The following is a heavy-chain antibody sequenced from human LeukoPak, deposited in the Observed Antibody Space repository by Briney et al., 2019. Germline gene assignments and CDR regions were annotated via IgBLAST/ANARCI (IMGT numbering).Heavy chain of an antibody. CDR2: INHSGST. D-gene: IGHD2-15*01. CDR3: ARTCSGGSCPFDY. CDR1: GFTFSSFA. J-gene: IGHJ4*02. V-gene: IGHV4-34*01. Sequence: PGGSLRLSCAPSGFTFSSFAMSWVRQPPGKGLEWIGEINHSGSTNYNPSLKSRVTISVDTSKNQFSLKLSSVTAADTAVYYCARTCSGGSCPFDYWGQGTLVTVSS.